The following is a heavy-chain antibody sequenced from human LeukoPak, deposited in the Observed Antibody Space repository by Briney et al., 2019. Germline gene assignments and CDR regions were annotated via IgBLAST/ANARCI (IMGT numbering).Heavy chain of an antibody. CDR1: GGSISSGDYY. J-gene: IGHJ3*02. V-gene: IGHV4-61*08. Sequence: PSESLSLTCTVSGGSISSGDYYWSWIRQPPGKGLEWIGYIYYSGSTNYNPSLKSRVTISVDTSKNQFSLKLSSVTAADTAVYYCARLAAAGIDAFDIWGQGTMVTVSS. CDR2: IYYSGST. CDR3: ARLAAAGIDAFDI. D-gene: IGHD6-13*01.